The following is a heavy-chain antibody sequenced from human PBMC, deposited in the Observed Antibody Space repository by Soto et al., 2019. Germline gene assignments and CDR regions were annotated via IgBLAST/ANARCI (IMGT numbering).Heavy chain of an antibody. J-gene: IGHJ5*02. D-gene: IGHD6-13*01. Sequence: GGSLRLSCAASGFTFSSYSMNWVRQAPGKGLEWVSYISSSSSTIYYADSVKGRFTISRDNAKNSLYLQVNSLRAEDMAVYYCARHPERIAQIGWFDPWGQGTLVTVSS. CDR3: ARHPERIAQIGWFDP. V-gene: IGHV3-48*01. CDR2: ISSSSSTI. CDR1: GFTFSSYS.